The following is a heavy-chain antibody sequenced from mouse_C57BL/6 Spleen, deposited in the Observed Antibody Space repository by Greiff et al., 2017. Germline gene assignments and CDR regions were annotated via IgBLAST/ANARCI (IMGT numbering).Heavy chain of an antibody. J-gene: IGHJ2*01. Sequence: QVQLQQSGAELVRPGASVTLSCKASGYTFTDYEMHWVKQTPVHGLEWIGAIDPETGGTAYNQKFKGKAILTADKSSRTAYMELCSLTSEDSAVYYCTRSDYGSSFYYFDYWGQGTTLTVSS. CDR3: TRSDYGSSFYYFDY. CDR2: IDPETGGT. CDR1: GYTFTDYE. D-gene: IGHD1-1*01. V-gene: IGHV1-15*01.